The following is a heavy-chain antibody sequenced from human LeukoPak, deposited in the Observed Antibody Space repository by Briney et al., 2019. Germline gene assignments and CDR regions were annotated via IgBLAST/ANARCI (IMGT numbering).Heavy chain of an antibody. CDR3: ARVDYGSGSYAYYYSMDV. CDR1: GGSICSGDQY. D-gene: IGHD3-10*01. Sequence: PSQTLSLTCTISGGSICSGDQYWGWIRQPPGKGLEWIGYIYYSGSTYYNPSLKSRFTISVDTSKNQFSLKLSSVTAADTAVYYCARVDYGSGSYAYYYSMDVWGQGTTVTVSS. J-gene: IGHJ6*02. CDR2: IYYSGST. V-gene: IGHV4-30-4*01.